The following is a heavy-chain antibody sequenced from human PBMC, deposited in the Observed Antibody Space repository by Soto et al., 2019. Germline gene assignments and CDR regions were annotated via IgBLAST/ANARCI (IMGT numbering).Heavy chain of an antibody. V-gene: IGHV3-23*01. Sequence: EVQLLESGGGLVQPGGSLRLSCAASGFTFSSYAMSWVRQAPGKGLEWVSAISGSGGSTYYADSVKGRFTISRDNSKNPCYLKRTGLGAENTALYYWGKEVMRARWLKNYYSSYGMAFGGQGTRSPSP. CDR3: GKEVMRARWLKNYYSSYGMAF. CDR1: GFTFSSYA. D-gene: IGHD6-19*01. J-gene: IGHJ6*02. CDR2: ISGSGGST.